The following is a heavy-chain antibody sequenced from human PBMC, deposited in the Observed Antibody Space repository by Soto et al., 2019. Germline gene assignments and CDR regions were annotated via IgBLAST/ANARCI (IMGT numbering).Heavy chain of an antibody. D-gene: IGHD1-7*01. CDR3: AGGRLEVQDGFYSSYYGMDV. V-gene: IGHV4-59*01. Sequence: QVQLQESGPGLVKPSETLSLTCTVSGGSINSYYWRWIRQPPGKGLEGIGFVFYTGTTDYNPSLKRRVSISVDTSKNQFSLNLAPLTAADTAVYYGAGGRLEVQDGFYSSYYGMDVCCQATTVTVSS. CDR1: GGSINSYY. J-gene: IGHJ6*02. CDR2: VFYTGTT.